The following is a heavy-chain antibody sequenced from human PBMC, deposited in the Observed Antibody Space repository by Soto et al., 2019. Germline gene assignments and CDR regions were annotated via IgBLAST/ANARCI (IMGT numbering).Heavy chain of an antibody. Sequence: EVQLLESGGGLVQPGGSLRLSCAASGFTFSSYAMSWVRQAPGKGLEGVSAISGSGGSTYYADSVKGRFTISRDNSKNTLYLQMNSLRAEDTAVYYCAKCSGIAVAGTAGCGFDYWGQGTLVTVSS. CDR1: GFTFSSYA. D-gene: IGHD6-19*01. J-gene: IGHJ4*02. V-gene: IGHV3-23*01. CDR3: AKCSGIAVAGTAGCGFDY. CDR2: ISGSGGST.